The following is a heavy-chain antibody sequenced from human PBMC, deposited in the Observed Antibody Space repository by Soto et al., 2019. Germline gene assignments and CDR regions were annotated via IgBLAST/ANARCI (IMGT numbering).Heavy chain of an antibody. Sequence: SETLSLTCAVYGGSFSGYYWSWIRQPPGKGLEWIGEINHSGSTNYNPSLKSRVTISVDTSKNQFSLKLSSVTAADTAGYYCARVGRITMVRGVISTYYFDYWGQGTLVTVSS. CDR2: INHSGST. D-gene: IGHD3-10*01. V-gene: IGHV4-34*01. CDR1: GGSFSGYY. J-gene: IGHJ4*02. CDR3: ARVGRITMVRGVISTYYFDY.